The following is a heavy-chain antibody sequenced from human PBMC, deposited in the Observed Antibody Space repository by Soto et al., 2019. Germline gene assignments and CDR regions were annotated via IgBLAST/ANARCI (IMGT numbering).Heavy chain of an antibody. V-gene: IGHV4-34*01. CDR3: ARGRGLLGIAVAGTFDY. J-gene: IGHJ4*02. Sequence: PSETLSLTCAVYGGSFSGYYWSWIRQPPGKGLEWIGEINHSGSTNYNPSLKSRVTISVDTSKNQFSLKLSSVTAADTAVFYCARGRGLLGIAVAGTFDYWGQGTLVTVSS. CDR1: GGSFSGYY. CDR2: INHSGST. D-gene: IGHD6-19*01.